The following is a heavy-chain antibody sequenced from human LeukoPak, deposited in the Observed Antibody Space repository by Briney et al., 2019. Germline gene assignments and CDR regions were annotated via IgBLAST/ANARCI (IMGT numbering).Heavy chain of an antibody. CDR3: AREMGFYYDNGPGRFDP. CDR1: GYTFTTYW. D-gene: IGHD3-22*01. V-gene: IGHV5-51*01. Sequence: GESLKISCKGYGYTFTTYWIGRVRQMPGKGLECMGIIYPGDSDTRYSPCFQGQVTISADKSISTAYLQWSSLKASDTAMYYCAREMGFYYDNGPGRFDPGGQGTLVTVSS. J-gene: IGHJ5*02. CDR2: IYPGDSDT.